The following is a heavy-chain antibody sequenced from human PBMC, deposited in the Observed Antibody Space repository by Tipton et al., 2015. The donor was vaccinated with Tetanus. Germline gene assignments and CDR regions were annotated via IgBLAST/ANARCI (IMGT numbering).Heavy chain of an antibody. CDR3: ARDQARGARGWNYFDY. CDR1: GASITSGDNY. J-gene: IGHJ4*02. Sequence: LVKPTQTLSLSCSVSGASITSGDNYWSWIRQHPGKGLEWIGYIHSRGSIYLNPSLKSRAAMSADTSKNQFSLKLNSVTAADTAVYYCARDQARGARGWNYFDYWGQGTLVTVSS. V-gene: IGHV4-31*03. CDR2: IHSRGSI. D-gene: IGHD1-26*01.